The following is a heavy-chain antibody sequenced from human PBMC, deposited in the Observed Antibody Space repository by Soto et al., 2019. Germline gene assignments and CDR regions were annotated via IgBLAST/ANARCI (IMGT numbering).Heavy chain of an antibody. CDR3: ARVLLWFGEFPSFDY. D-gene: IGHD3-10*01. V-gene: IGHV4-30-4*01. CDR2: IYYSGST. J-gene: IGHJ4*02. Sequence: SETLSLTCTVSGGSTSSGDYYWSWIRQPPGKGLEWIGYIYYSGSTYYNQSLKSRVTISVDTSKNQFSLKLSSVTAADTAVYYCARVLLWFGEFPSFDYWGQGTLVTVSS. CDR1: GGSTSSGDYY.